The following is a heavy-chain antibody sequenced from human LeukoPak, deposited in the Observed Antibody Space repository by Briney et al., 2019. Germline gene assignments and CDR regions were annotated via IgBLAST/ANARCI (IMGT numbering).Heavy chain of an antibody. V-gene: IGHV3-7*03. Sequence: GGSLRLSCAASGFTIYDYWMRWLRQASGKGLEWVANIKEDVSDKYYVDSVKGRFTISRDNAKNSLYLQMSRLRAEDTAVYHCARVGVAGFDYWGQGILVTVSS. CDR3: ARVGVAGFDY. J-gene: IGHJ4*02. CDR1: GFTIYDYW. CDR2: IKEDVSDK. D-gene: IGHD3-3*01.